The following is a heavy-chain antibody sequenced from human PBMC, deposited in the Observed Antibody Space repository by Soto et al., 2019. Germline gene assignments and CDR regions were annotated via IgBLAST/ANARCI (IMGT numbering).Heavy chain of an antibody. Sequence: PGESLKISCKGSGYSFTSYRIGWVRQMPGKGLEWMGIIYPGDSDTRYSPSFQGQVTISADKSISTAYLQWSSLKASDTAMYYCARQMTEEYYYYGMDVWGQGTTVTVSS. CDR3: ARQMTEEYYYYGMDV. CDR1: GYSFTSYR. V-gene: IGHV5-51*01. J-gene: IGHJ6*02. CDR2: IYPGDSDT.